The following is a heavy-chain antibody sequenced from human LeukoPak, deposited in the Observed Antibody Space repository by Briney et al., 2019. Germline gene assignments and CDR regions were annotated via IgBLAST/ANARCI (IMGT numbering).Heavy chain of an antibody. Sequence: GGSLRLSCAASGFPFSNAWMSWVRQAPGKGLEWVGRIKSKTDGGTTDYAAPVKGRFTISRDDSKNTLYLQMNSLKTEDTAVYYCTTPRFVNYYYGSGSYRDYWGQGTLVTVSS. CDR3: TTPRFVNYYYGSGSYRDY. CDR2: IKSKTDGGTT. CDR1: GFPFSNAW. V-gene: IGHV3-15*01. J-gene: IGHJ4*02. D-gene: IGHD3-10*01.